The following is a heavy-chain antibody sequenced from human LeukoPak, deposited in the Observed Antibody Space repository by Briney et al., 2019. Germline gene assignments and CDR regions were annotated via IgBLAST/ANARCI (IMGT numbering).Heavy chain of an antibody. CDR3: ATAGGGSDALDI. CDR2: IFFSGSP. J-gene: IGHJ3*02. V-gene: IGHV4-4*07. CDR1: GGSISSYS. Sequence: SETLSLTCTVSGGSISSYSWTWIRQPAGKGLEWIGRIFFSGSPNYNSSLKSRVTMSVDTSKNQFSLRLSSVTAADTAVYYCATAGGGSDALDIWGQGTLLTVSS. D-gene: IGHD3-16*01.